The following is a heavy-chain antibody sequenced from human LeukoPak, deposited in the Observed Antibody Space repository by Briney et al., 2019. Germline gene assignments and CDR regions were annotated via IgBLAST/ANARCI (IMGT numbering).Heavy chain of an antibody. V-gene: IGHV1-18*01. CDR2: ISAYNGNT. D-gene: IGHD1-26*01. Sequence: ASVKVSCKASGYTFTSYGISWVRQAPGQGLEWMGWISAYNGNTNYAQKLQGRVTMTTDTSTSTAYMELRSLRSDDTAVCYCARDAWIVGALDYWGQGTLVTVSS. CDR3: ARDAWIVGALDY. CDR1: GYTFTSYG. J-gene: IGHJ4*02.